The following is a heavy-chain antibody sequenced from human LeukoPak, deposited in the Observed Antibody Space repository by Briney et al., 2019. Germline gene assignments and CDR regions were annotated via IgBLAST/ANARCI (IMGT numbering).Heavy chain of an antibody. CDR2: ISGNGVST. J-gene: IGHJ5*02. CDR1: GFTFSRYT. Sequence: GGSLRLSCAASGFTFSRYTMSWVRQAPGKGLEWVSGISGNGVSTYYADSVKGRFTISQDNSKNTLYLQMNSLRAEDTAVYYCTRLLKEVIPASNWFDPWGQGTLVTVSS. CDR3: TRLLKEVIPASNWFDP. V-gene: IGHV3-23*01. D-gene: IGHD3-22*01.